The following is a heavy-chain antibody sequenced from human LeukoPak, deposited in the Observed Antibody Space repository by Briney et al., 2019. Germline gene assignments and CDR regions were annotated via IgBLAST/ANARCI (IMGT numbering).Heavy chain of an antibody. J-gene: IGHJ3*01. V-gene: IGHV4-61*02. Sequence: SETLSLTCTVSGGSISSGSYYWSWIRQPAGKGLEWIGRIYTSGSTNYNPSLKSRVTISVDTSKDQFSLKLSSVTAADTAVYYCATLSSGYTDAIDYWGQGTMVTVSS. CDR2: IYTSGST. CDR1: GGSISSGSYY. D-gene: IGHD3-22*01. CDR3: ATLSSGYTDAIDY.